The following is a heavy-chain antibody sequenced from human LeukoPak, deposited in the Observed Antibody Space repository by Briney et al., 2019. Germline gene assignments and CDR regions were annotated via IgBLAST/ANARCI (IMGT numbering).Heavy chain of an antibody. CDR3: AREFSGPYYFDY. J-gene: IGHJ4*02. CDR1: GFTFSSYG. V-gene: IGHV3-30*03. D-gene: IGHD6-19*01. Sequence: PGRSLRLSCAASGFTFSSYGMHWVRQAPGKGLEWVAVISYDGSNKYYADSVKGRFTISRDNSKNTLYLQMNSLRAEDTAVYYCAREFSGPYYFDYWGQGTLVTVSS. CDR2: ISYDGSNK.